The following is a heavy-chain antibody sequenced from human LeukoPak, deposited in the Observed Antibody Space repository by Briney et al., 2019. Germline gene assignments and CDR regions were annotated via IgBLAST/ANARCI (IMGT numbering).Heavy chain of an antibody. J-gene: IGHJ4*02. V-gene: IGHV1-2*02. CDR3: ARPYRIAAAGPNGY. CDR1: GYTVTGYY. Sequence: ASVKVSCKASGYTVTGYYMHWVRQAPGQGLEWMGWINPNSGGTNYAQKFQGRVTMTRDTSISTAYMELSRLRSDDTAVYYCARPYRIAAAGPNGYWGQGTLVTVSS. CDR2: INPNSGGT. D-gene: IGHD6-13*01.